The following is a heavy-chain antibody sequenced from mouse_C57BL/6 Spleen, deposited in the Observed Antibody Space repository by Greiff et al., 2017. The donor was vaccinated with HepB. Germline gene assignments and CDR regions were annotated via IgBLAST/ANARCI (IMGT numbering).Heavy chain of an antibody. J-gene: IGHJ4*01. V-gene: IGHV3-6*01. CDR1: GYSITSGYY. CDR3: ARGAYYYGSEDAMDY. D-gene: IGHD1-1*01. Sequence: EVQLVESGPGLVKPSQSLSLTCSVTGYSITSGYYWNWIRQFPGNKLEWMGYISYDGSNNYNPSLKNRISITRDTSKNQFFLKLNSVTTEDTSTYYCARGAYYYGSEDAMDYWGQGTSVTVSS. CDR2: ISYDGSN.